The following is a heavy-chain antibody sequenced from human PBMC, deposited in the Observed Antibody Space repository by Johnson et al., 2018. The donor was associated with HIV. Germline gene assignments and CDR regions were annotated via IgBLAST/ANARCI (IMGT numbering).Heavy chain of an antibody. V-gene: IGHV3-66*01. Sequence: VQLVESGGGVVRPGGSLRLSCAASGITVSSNYMSWVRQAPGKGLEWVSVIFTVGDVYYADSGKGRFTISRDNSKNTLYLQMKSLRVEDTAVYYCARSPETGDRLWRAFDIWGHGTMVTVSS. CDR1: GITVSSNY. CDR2: IFTVGDV. D-gene: IGHD4-17*01. CDR3: ARSPETGDRLWRAFDI. J-gene: IGHJ3*02.